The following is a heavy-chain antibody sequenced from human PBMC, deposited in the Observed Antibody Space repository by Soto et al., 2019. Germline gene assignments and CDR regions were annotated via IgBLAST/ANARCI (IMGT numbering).Heavy chain of an antibody. D-gene: IGHD2-2*02. CDR1: GFTFSSYA. Sequence: PGGSLRLSCAASGFTFSSYAMSWVRQAPGKGLEWVSAISGSGGSTYYADSVKGRFTISRDNSKNTLYLQMNSLRAEDTAVYYRAKGRVQAAIPSYYFDYWGQGTLVTVSS. CDR2: ISGSGGST. J-gene: IGHJ4*02. V-gene: IGHV3-23*01. CDR3: AKGRVQAAIPSYYFDY.